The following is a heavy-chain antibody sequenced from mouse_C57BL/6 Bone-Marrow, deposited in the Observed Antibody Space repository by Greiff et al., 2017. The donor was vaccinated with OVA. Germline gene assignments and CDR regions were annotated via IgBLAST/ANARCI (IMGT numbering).Heavy chain of an antibody. CDR2: IDPENGDT. J-gene: IGHJ2*01. D-gene: IGHD1-1*01. CDR3: TTWDYGSSPYFDY. V-gene: IGHV14-4*01. CDR1: GFNIKDDY. Sequence: EVKLMESGAELVRPGASVKLSCTASGFNIKDDYMHWVKQRPEQGLEWIGWIDPENGDTEYASKFQGKATITADTSSNTAYLQLSSLTSEDTAVYYCTTWDYGSSPYFDYWGQGTTLTVSS.